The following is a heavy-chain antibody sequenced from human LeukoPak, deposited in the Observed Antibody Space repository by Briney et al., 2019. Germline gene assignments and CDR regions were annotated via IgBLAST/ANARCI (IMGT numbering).Heavy chain of an antibody. CDR2: IYTSGNT. J-gene: IGHJ2*01. Sequence: SQSLSLTCSVSVASITSYYWRWVRHPGGKGLEWICRIYTSGNTNYNPSLKSRVTMSLDTSTNHFSLRLSSVTAADTAVYYCARDPTTVSTFFDLWGRGTLVTVSS. D-gene: IGHD4-11*01. CDR1: VASITSYY. CDR3: ARDPTTVSTFFDL. V-gene: IGHV4-4*07.